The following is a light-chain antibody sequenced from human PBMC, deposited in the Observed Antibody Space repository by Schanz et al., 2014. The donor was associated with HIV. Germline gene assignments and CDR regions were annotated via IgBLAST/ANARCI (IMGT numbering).Light chain of an antibody. CDR3: SSYAGSNVA. CDR1: SSNIGAGYD. J-gene: IGLJ2*01. CDR2: GNS. Sequence: QSVLTQPPSVSGAPGQRVTISCTGSSSNIGAGYDVHWYQQLPGTAPKLLIYGNSNRPSGVPDRFSGSKSGNTASLTVSGLQAEDEADYYCSSYAGSNVAFGGGTKLTV. V-gene: IGLV1-40*01.